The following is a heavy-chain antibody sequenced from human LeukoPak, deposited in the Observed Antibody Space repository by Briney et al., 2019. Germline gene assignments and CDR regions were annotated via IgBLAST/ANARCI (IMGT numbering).Heavy chain of an antibody. CDR3: ARDLSSLAPSFDN. CDR2: IDQDGSVK. Sequence: GGSLRLSCAAAGFTFSNYWMSWVRQAPGKGLEWVANIDQDGSVKYYVDSVKGRFTISRDNAKNSLYLQTNSLRAEDTAVYYCARDLSSLAPSFDNWGQGTLVTVSS. D-gene: IGHD6-19*01. V-gene: IGHV3-7*04. J-gene: IGHJ4*02. CDR1: GFTFSNYW.